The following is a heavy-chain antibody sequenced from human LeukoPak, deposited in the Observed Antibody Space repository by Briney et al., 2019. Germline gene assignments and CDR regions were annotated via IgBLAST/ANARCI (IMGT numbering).Heavy chain of an antibody. CDR2: IWYDGSDK. Sequence: PGWSLRLTCAASGFSFGGYGMHWVRQAPGKGLEWVAVIWYDGSDKYYGDSVKGRFSVSRDNSENRLYLQMNGLRAEDTAVYYCARAYSSGSGVETFDIWGQGTMVTVSS. CDR1: GFSFGGYG. J-gene: IGHJ3*02. D-gene: IGHD6-19*01. CDR3: ARAYSSGSGVETFDI. V-gene: IGHV3-33*01.